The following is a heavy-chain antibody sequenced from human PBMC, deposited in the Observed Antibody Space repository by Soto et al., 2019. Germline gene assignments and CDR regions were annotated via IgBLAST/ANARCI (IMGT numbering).Heavy chain of an antibody. CDR3: ARAALTTVTKRLNDVFDV. CDR1: GYTFTNYY. Sequence: QVQLVQSGAEVKKPGASVRVSCKASGYTFTNYYIDLVRPAPGQGLEWMGIINPNGCSTTYVQKFQGSGTITRDTYTSTVSMELSSLRSEDTAVYYGARAALTTVTKRLNDVFDVWGQGTMVNVSS. CDR2: INPNGCST. D-gene: IGHD4-4*01. J-gene: IGHJ3*01. V-gene: IGHV1-46*03.